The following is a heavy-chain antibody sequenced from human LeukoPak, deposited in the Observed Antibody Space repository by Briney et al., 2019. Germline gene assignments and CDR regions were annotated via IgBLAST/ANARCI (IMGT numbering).Heavy chain of an antibody. D-gene: IGHD5-18*01. Sequence: GGSLRLSCVASGFTFSSYWMSWVRQAPGKGLEWVANIKQDGSEKYYVDSVKGRFTISRDNAKNSLYLQMNSLRAEDTAVYYCARVDTAMVIDYWGQGTLVTVSS. V-gene: IGHV3-7*03. CDR2: IKQDGSEK. CDR1: GFTFSSYW. J-gene: IGHJ4*02. CDR3: ARVDTAMVIDY.